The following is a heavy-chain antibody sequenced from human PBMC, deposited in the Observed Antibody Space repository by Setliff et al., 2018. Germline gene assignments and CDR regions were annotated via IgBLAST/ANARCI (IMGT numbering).Heavy chain of an antibody. CDR3: TFARDGYDVFDI. Sequence: HPGGSLRLSCAAFGFSFSGSAVYWVRQASVKGLEWIGRIRGRTDNYATAYAASVRGRFTVSRDDSKNTAYLQMNSLKTEDTAVYYCTFARDGYDVFDIWGQGTMVTVSS. D-gene: IGHD5-18*01. J-gene: IGHJ3*02. V-gene: IGHV3-73*01. CDR1: GFSFSGSA. CDR2: IRGRTDNYAT.